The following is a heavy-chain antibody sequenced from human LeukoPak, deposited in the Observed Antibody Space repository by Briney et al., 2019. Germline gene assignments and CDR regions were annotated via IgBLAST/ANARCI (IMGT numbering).Heavy chain of an antibody. CDR2: IDTNTGKP. V-gene: IGHV7-4-1*02. CDR1: GYTFSRYT. Sequence: ASVKVSCKASGYTFSRYTMNWVRQAPGQGLEWMGWIDTNTGKPTYAQGFTGRFVVSLDTSVGTAYLEISSLKAEDTAVYYCAREDGGYWGQGTLVTVSS. D-gene: IGHD3-10*01. CDR3: AREDGGY. J-gene: IGHJ4*02.